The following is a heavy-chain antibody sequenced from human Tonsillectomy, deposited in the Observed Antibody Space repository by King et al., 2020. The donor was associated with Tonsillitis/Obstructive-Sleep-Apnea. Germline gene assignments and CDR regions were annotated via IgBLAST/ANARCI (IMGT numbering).Heavy chain of an antibody. J-gene: IGHJ4*02. D-gene: IGHD4-23*01. V-gene: IGHV3-30*04. CDR2: ISYDGSNK. CDR1: GFTFSSYA. Sequence: VQLVESGGGVVQPGRSLRLSCAASGFTFSSYAMHWVRQAPGKGLEWVAVISYDGSNKYYADSVKGRFTISRDNSKNTLYLQMNSLRAEDTAVYYCAREGPTVVTPAPYFDYWGQGTLVTVSS. CDR3: AREGPTVVTPAPYFDY.